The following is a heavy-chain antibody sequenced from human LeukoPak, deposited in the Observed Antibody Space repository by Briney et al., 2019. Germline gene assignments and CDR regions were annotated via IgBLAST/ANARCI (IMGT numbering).Heavy chain of an antibody. CDR2: MNPNSGNT. J-gene: IGHJ6*02. CDR1: GGTFSSYA. Sequence: ASVKVSCKASGGTFSSYAISWVRQATGQGLEWMGWMNPNSGNTGYAQKFQGRVTMTRNASISTAYMELSSLRSEDTAVYYCARWFYYGSGEDYGMDVWGQGTTVTVSS. CDR3: ARWFYYGSGEDYGMDV. V-gene: IGHV1-8*02. D-gene: IGHD3-10*01.